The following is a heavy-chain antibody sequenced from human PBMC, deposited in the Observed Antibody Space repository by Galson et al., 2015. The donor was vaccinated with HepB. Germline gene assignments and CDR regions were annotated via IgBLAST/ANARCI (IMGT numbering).Heavy chain of an antibody. CDR2: INYRGTT. Sequence: ETLSLNCAVYGGSFRGYYWTWIRQPPGTGLEWIGQINYRGTTHYNPTPKSRVTISVDKSKNQFSLRMCSVTDADTALYYCARVSVGAAIFGVVINRWFDPWGQGTLVTVSS. V-gene: IGHV4-34*01. D-gene: IGHD3-3*01. CDR1: GGSFRGYY. J-gene: IGHJ5*02. CDR3: ARVSVGAAIFGVVINRWFDP.